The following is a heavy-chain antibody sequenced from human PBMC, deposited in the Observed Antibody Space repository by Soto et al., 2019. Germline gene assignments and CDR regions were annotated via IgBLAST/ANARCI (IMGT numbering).Heavy chain of an antibody. CDR2: ISAYNGNT. Sequence: RASVKVSCKASGYTFTSYGISWVRQAPGQGLEWMGWISAYNGNTNYAQKLQGRVTMTTDTSTSTAYMELSSLRSDDTAVYYCATVELLWYQRNTSSPLRKWGQGTLVTVPS. V-gene: IGHV1-18*01. J-gene: IGHJ4*02. CDR1: GYTFTSYG. D-gene: IGHD3-10*01. CDR3: ATVELLWYQRNTSSPLRK.